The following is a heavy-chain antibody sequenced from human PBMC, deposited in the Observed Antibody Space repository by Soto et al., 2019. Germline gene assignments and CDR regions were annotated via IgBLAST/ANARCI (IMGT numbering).Heavy chain of an antibody. CDR2: TSYSGST. CDR1: GGSISNDKYY. D-gene: IGHD4-17*01. Sequence: QVQLQESGPGLVKPSQTLSLTCTVSGGSISNDKYYWTWIRQHPGKGLEWIGYTSYSGSTFYSASLKSRVTIAVDTSKNHFSLNLSSVTAADTAIHYCARDSGRTVTTFNWLDPWGQGILVTVSS. CDR3: ARDSGRTVTTFNWLDP. V-gene: IGHV4-31*03. J-gene: IGHJ5*02.